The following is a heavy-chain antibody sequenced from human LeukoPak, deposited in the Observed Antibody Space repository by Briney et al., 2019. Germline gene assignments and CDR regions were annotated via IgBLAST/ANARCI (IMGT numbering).Heavy chain of an antibody. CDR1: GGSISSGDYY. D-gene: IGHD1-26*01. CDR3: ARLRVGAVDAFDI. Sequence: PSETLSLTCTVSGGSISSGDYYWSWIRQPPGKGLEWIGYIYYSGSTYYNPSLKSRVTISVDTSKNQFSLKLSSVTAADTAVYYCARLRVGAVDAFDIWGQGTMVTVSS. V-gene: IGHV4-30-4*02. CDR2: IYYSGST. J-gene: IGHJ3*02.